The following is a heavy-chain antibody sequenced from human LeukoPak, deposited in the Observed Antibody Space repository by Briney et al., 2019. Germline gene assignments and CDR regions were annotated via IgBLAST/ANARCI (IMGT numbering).Heavy chain of an antibody. CDR2: IYYSGST. V-gene: IGHV4-39*01. J-gene: IGHJ4*02. Sequence: SETLSLTCTVSGGSISSSSYYWGWIRQPPGKGLEWIGSIYYSGSTYYNPSLKSRVTMSVDTSKNQFSLKLSSVTAADTAVYYCARHLGYCSGGSCFSLGSLQDYWGQGTLVTVSS. D-gene: IGHD2-15*01. CDR1: GGSISSSSYY. CDR3: ARHLGYCSGGSCFSLGSLQDY.